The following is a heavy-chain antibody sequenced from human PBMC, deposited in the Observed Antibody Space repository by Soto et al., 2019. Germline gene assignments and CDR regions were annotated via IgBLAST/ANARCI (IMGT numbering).Heavy chain of an antibody. Sequence: GGSLRLSCAASGFTFSSYWMSWVRQAPGKGLEWVANIKQDGSEKYYVDSVKGRFTISRDNAKNSLYLQMNSLRAEDTAVYSCASDSSRSGDWYFDLWGRGTLVTVSS. CDR3: ASDSSRSGDWYFDL. V-gene: IGHV3-7*01. CDR2: IKQDGSEK. CDR1: GFTFSSYW. D-gene: IGHD3-16*02. J-gene: IGHJ2*01.